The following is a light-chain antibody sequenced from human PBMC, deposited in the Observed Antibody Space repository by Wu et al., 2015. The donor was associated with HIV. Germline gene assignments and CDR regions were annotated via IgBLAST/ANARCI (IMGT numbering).Light chain of an antibody. CDR2: AAS. J-gene: IGKJ2*02. CDR3: QRLYDFPLWT. Sequence: DIQLTQSPSFLSASIGDRVTITCRASQGLGNYLAWYQQKPGKVPKLLIYAASTLQSGVPSRSSGSGSGTKFTLTINSLQPDDFATYYCQRLYDFPLWTFGQGTKLELK. V-gene: IGKV1-9*01. CDR1: QGLGNY.